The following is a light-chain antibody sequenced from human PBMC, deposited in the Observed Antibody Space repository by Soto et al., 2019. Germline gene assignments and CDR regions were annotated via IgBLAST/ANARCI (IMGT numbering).Light chain of an antibody. CDR3: QQANSFPLT. Sequence: DLQMTQSPSSVSASVGDRVSITCRASQGISSWLAWYQQKPGRAPKLLIYTGSSLQSGVPSRFSGTGSGKDFTLTISRLQPEDVATYYCQQANSFPLTFGGGTKVEIK. CDR2: TGS. CDR1: QGISSW. V-gene: IGKV1-12*01. J-gene: IGKJ4*01.